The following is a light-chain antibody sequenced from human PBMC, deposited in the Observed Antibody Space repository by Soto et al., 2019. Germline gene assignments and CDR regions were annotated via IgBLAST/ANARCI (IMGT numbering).Light chain of an antibody. Sequence: EIVMTQSPLTLPVTPGEPASISCRSSQSLLYNNTYNYLDWYVQKPGQSPQLLIYFGSNRAPGVPDRFSCSGSGTDFTLKINRVEAGDVGTYYCRQALQSLTFGQGTRLEIQ. CDR3: RQALQSLT. CDR2: FGS. V-gene: IGKV2-28*01. J-gene: IGKJ5*01. CDR1: QSLLYNNTYNY.